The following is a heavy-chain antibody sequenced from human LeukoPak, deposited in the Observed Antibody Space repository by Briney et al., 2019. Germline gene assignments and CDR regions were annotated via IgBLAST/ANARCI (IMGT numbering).Heavy chain of an antibody. CDR1: GFTFSTYG. D-gene: IGHD3-10*01. J-gene: IGHJ4*02. CDR3: ARDPKRAISYGSGSHFDY. V-gene: IGHV3-33*01. Sequence: GGSLRLSCAASGFTFSTYGMHWVRQAPGKGLEWVAVIWYDGSDKFYADSVKGRFTISRDNSKNTLFLQMNSLRAEDTAVYYCARDPKRAISYGSGSHFDYWGQGTLVTVSS. CDR2: IWYDGSDK.